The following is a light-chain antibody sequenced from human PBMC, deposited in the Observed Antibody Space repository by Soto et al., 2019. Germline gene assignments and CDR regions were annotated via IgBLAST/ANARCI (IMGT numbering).Light chain of an antibody. CDR1: QNVSGN. CDR3: QQFNSWPRT. CDR2: GAS. J-gene: IGKJ1*01. Sequence: IVMTQLPAPVFSSPRERDTLSCRARQNVSGNVAWYHQKPGQPPRLLVYGASTTATDILARFFGSGSETDFTLTITRLQSEDFGTYYCQQFNSWPRTFGQGTKVDIK. V-gene: IGKV3-15*01.